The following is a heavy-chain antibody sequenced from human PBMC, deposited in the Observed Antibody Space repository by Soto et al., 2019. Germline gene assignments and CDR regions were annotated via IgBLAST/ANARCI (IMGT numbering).Heavy chain of an antibody. J-gene: IGHJ4*02. Sequence: QVQLVQSGAEVQRPAASVKVSCKASGYTFTSHHMHWVRQAPGQGLEWMGWISVASGNTVYSQKFQDRVTFSRDTSATSFYMELSSLTSEDTAIYYCARDVMGQPELYWGRASLVSVSP. CDR1: GYTFTSHH. D-gene: IGHD1-26*01. V-gene: IGHV1-3*01. CDR3: ARDVMGQPELY. CDR2: ISVASGNT.